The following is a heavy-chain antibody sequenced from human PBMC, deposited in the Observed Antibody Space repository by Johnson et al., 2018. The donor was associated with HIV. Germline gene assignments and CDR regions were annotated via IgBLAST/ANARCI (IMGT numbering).Heavy chain of an antibody. V-gene: IGHV3-66*03. D-gene: IGHD3-16*01. CDR1: GFTVSSNY. J-gene: IGHJ3*02. CDR2: IYSGGST. CDR3: AKPPSMGADAFDI. Sequence: VQLVESGGGLIQPGGSLRLSCAASGFTVSSNYMSLVRQAPGKGLEWVSVIYSGGSTYYADSVKGRFTISRDNSKNTLYLQMNSLRAEDTAVYYCAKPPSMGADAFDIWGQGTMVTVSS.